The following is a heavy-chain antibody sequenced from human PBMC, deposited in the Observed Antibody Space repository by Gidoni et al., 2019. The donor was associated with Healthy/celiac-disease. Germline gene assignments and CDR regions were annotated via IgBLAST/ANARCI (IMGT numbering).Heavy chain of an antibody. V-gene: IGHV1-69-2*01. CDR1: VYTFTDHH. CDR3: ATYRLYYDSRFLGASGRFFDY. J-gene: IGHJ4*02. Sequence: EVLLVQSGAEVNKPGAQVKISCKVSVYTFTDHHMHWVQQAPGKGLEWIGLVDPEDGETVDAEKFQGRVTINADTSTDTAYMELSSLRYEDTAVYYCATYRLYYDSRFLGASGRFFDYWGQGTLVTVSS. CDR2: VDPEDGET. D-gene: IGHD3-22*01.